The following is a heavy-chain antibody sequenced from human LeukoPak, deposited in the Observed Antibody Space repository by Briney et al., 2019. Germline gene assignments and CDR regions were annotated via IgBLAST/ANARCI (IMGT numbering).Heavy chain of an antibody. J-gene: IGHJ4*02. D-gene: IGHD3-9*01. CDR3: ARGHILTGPFDY. CDR2: ISSSSSYI. Sequence: GGSLRLSCAASGFTFSSYSMNWVRQAPGKGLEWVSSISSSSSYIHYADSVKGRFTISRDNAKNSLYLQMNSLRAEDTAVYYCARGHILTGPFDYWGQGTLVTVSS. V-gene: IGHV3-21*01. CDR1: GFTFSSYS.